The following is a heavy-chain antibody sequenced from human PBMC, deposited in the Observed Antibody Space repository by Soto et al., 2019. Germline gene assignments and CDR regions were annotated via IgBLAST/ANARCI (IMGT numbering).Heavy chain of an antibody. CDR3: ARALTVTTSLDL. J-gene: IGHJ5*02. V-gene: IGHV1-18*04. CDR2: ISTYNVNT. CDR1: GYTFTNYG. Sequence: QVQLVQSGTEVRKPGASVKVSCKASGYTFTNYGINWVRQAPGQGLEWMGWISTYNVNTYYAQKFKGRATLTTDTSTNTAYTELRSLTSDDTAVYYCARALTVTTSLDLWGLGTLVTVSS. D-gene: IGHD4-17*01.